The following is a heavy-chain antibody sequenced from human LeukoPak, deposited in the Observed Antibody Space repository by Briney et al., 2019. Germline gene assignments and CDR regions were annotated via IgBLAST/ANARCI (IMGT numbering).Heavy chain of an antibody. CDR2: INHSGST. CDR1: GGSFSGYY. V-gene: IGHV4-34*01. Sequence: SETLSLTCAVYGGSFSGYYWSWIRQPPGKGLEWIGEINHSGSTNYNPSLKSRVTISVDTSKNQFSLKLSSVTAADTAVYYCARDLYDFWSGYSDYWGQGTLVTVSS. J-gene: IGHJ4*02. CDR3: ARDLYDFWSGYSDY. D-gene: IGHD3-3*01.